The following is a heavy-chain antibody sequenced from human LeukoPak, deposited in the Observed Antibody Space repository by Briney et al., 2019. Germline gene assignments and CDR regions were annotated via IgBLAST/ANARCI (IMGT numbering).Heavy chain of an antibody. CDR3: ATYDNTAFRFDY. Sequence: SETLSLTCTVTVGSINSYYWSWLRQPPGKGLEWIGYIYYSGSTNYNPSLKSRVTISVDTSKNQFSLKLSSVTAADTAVYYCATYDNTAFRFDYWGQGTLVTVSS. D-gene: IGHD3-22*01. CDR2: IYYSGST. CDR1: VGSINSYY. V-gene: IGHV4-59*08. J-gene: IGHJ4*02.